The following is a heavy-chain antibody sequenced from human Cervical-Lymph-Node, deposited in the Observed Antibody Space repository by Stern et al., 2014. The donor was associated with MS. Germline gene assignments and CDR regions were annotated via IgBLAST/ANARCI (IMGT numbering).Heavy chain of an antibody. CDR1: GYTLTNYP. J-gene: IGHJ4*02. CDR3: ARDFVDTAMITRSDYLDS. V-gene: IGHV7-4-1*01. CDR2: INTNTGKS. Sequence: VQLEESGSELKEPGASVKVSCKASGYTLTNYPMNWVRQAPGQGLEWMGWINTNTGKSTYAQGFTGRFVFSLDTSASTAYLHIRSLKAEDTAVYYCARDFVDTAMITRSDYLDSWGQGTLVTVSS. D-gene: IGHD5-18*01.